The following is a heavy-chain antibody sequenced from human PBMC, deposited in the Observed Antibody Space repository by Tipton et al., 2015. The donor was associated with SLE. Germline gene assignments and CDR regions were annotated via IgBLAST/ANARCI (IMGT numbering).Heavy chain of an antibody. D-gene: IGHD2-15*01. V-gene: IGHV1-69*01. CDR1: GGTFSTYC. Sequence: QLVQSGAEVKKPGSSVKVSCEASGGTFSTYCISWVRQAPGQGLEWMGGIIPASGTTTNAQKFQGRVTITADESTSTAYMELSSLRSEDTAVYYCARVPVRTIGGFGRFRMDVWGKGTTVTVSS. CDR3: ARVPVRTIGGFGRFRMDV. CDR2: IIPASGTT. J-gene: IGHJ6*04.